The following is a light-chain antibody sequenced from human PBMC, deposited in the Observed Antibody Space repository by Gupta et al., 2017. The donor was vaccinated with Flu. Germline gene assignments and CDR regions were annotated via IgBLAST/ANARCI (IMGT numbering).Light chain of an antibody. Sequence: SYVLTQPPSVSVAPGQTARMTCGGTNIGSKSVHWYQQKPGQAPVVVVYDDSDRPSGIPERFSGSHSGNTATLTINRVDAGDEADYYCQVWDGGRDDSGLFGGETKLTVL. J-gene: IGLJ2*01. CDR3: QVWDGGRDDSGL. CDR2: DDS. V-gene: IGLV3-21*02. CDR1: NIGSKS.